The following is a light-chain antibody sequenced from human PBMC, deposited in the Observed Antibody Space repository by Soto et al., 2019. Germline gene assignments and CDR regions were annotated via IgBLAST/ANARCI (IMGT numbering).Light chain of an antibody. CDR2: NNN. J-gene: IGLJ1*01. Sequence: QSVLTQPPSASGTPGQRVTISCSGSSSNIGTNYVSWYQQLPGTAPKLLIYNNNDRPSGVPDRFSGSKSGTSASLAISGLRSEDEADYFCSTWDGSLDGRFVFGTGTKLTVL. CDR1: SSNIGTNY. CDR3: STWDGSLDGRFV. V-gene: IGLV1-47*02.